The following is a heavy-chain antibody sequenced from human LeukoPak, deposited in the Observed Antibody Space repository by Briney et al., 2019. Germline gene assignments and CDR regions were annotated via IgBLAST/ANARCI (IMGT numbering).Heavy chain of an antibody. D-gene: IGHD2-2*01. CDR2: IRYDGSNK. V-gene: IGHV3-30*02. Sequence: GGSLRLSCAASGFNFRSYAMHWVRQAPGKGLEWVAFIRYDGSNKYYADSVKGRFTISRDNSKNTLYLQMNSLRAEDTAVYYRAKDGMYDLVVPAARYYYYYMDVWGKGTTVTVSS. CDR3: AKDGMYDLVVPAARYYYYYMDV. J-gene: IGHJ6*03. CDR1: GFNFRSYA.